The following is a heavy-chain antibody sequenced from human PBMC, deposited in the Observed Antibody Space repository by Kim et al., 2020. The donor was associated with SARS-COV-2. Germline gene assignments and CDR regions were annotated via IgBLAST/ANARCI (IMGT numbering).Heavy chain of an antibody. J-gene: IGHJ6*02. Sequence: GSLRLSCAASGFTFGSYSMNWVRQTPGKGLEWVSSISGDGYSTYYTDSVRGRFTISRDNSKNTLYLQMNSLRADDTALYYCARKGNYAFWTDYYYSMDVWGQGTTVTVSS. CDR1: GFTFGSYS. V-gene: IGHV3-23*01. CDR2: ISGDGYST. D-gene: IGHD3-3*01. CDR3: ARKGNYAFWTDYYYSMDV.